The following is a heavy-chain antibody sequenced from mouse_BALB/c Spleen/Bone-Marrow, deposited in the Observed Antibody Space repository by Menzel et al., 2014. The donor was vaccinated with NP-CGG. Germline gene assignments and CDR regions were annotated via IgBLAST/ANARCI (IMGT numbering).Heavy chain of an antibody. J-gene: IGHJ4*01. CDR1: GFTFSNYG. CDR2: INSNGGST. Sequence: VQLQQSGGGLVQPGGSLKLSCAASGFTFSNYGMSWVRQTPDKRLELVATINSNGGSTYYPDSVKGRFTISRDNAKNTLYLQMSSLKSEHTAMYDCARENYRYFYAMDYWGQGTSVTVSS. V-gene: IGHV5-6-3*01. CDR3: ARENYRYFYAMDY. D-gene: IGHD2-14*01.